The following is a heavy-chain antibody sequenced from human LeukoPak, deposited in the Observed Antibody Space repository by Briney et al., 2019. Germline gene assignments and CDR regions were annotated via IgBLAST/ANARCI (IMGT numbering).Heavy chain of an antibody. V-gene: IGHV1-8*01. Sequence: ASVKVPCKASGYTFTSYDINWVRQATGQGLEWMGWMNPNSGNTGYAQKFQGRVTMTRNTSINTAYMELSSLRSEDTAVYYCARVPFLGYCSSTSCYSEGYYFDYWGQGTLVTVSS. D-gene: IGHD2-2*02. CDR2: MNPNSGNT. CDR3: ARVPFLGYCSSTSCYSEGYYFDY. CDR1: GYTFTSYD. J-gene: IGHJ4*02.